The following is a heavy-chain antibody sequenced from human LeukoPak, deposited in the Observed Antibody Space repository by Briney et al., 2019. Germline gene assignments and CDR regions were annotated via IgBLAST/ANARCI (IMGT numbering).Heavy chain of an antibody. CDR3: ARSHGSGSPVNGFDY. CDR1: GGSISSGGYS. CDR2: IYHSGST. Sequence: KPSETLSLTCAVSGGSISSGGYSWSWIRQPPGKGLEWIGYIYHSGSTYYNPSLKSRVTISVDRSKNQFSLKLSSVTAADMAVYYCARSHGSGSPVNGFDYWGQGTLVTVSS. V-gene: IGHV4-30-2*01. D-gene: IGHD3-10*01. J-gene: IGHJ4*02.